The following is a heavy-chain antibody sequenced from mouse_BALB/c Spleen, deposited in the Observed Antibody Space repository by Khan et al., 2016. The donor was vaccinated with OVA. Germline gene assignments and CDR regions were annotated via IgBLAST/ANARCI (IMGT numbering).Heavy chain of an antibody. CDR3: AREYGSSFWFAY. V-gene: IGHV1S136*01. CDR1: GYTFTNYI. Sequence: VELQQSGPELVKPGASVKMSCKASGYTFTNYIIHWVKQKPGQGLEWIGYINPYNDGTKYNEKFKGKATLTSDKSSRTAYMEISGLTSEDTAVYYCAREYGSSFWFAYWGQGTLVTVSA. D-gene: IGHD1-1*01. CDR2: INPYNDGT. J-gene: IGHJ3*01.